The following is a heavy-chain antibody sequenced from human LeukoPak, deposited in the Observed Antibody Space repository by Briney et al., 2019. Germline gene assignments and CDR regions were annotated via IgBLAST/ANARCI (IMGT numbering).Heavy chain of an antibody. J-gene: IGHJ4*02. V-gene: IGHV1-18*01. CDR2: ISAYNGNT. Sequence: ASVKVSCKASGYTFISFDIDWVRQAPGQGLEWMGWISAYNGNTNYAQKLQGRVTMTTDTSTSTAYMELRSLRSDDTAVYYCARSCSGGSCYDYWGQGTLVTVSS. CDR3: ARSCSGGSCYDY. CDR1: GYTFISFD. D-gene: IGHD2-15*01.